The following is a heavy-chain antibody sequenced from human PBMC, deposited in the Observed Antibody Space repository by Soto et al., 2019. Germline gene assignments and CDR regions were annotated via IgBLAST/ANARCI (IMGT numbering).Heavy chain of an antibody. D-gene: IGHD6-19*01. V-gene: IGHV4-59*08. CDR1: GASVSSYH. Sequence: QVQLQESGPGVLKPSETLSLTCTVSGASVSSYHWTWIRHPPGKGLEWIADYSDSASNSPTLKGRVTISAYTSKNRLSLSAMSVTASDTVVYDWGAYRRGEGGSGYWGQGTLVTVPS. CDR2: DYSDSA. J-gene: IGHJ4*02. CDR3: GAYRRGEGGSGY.